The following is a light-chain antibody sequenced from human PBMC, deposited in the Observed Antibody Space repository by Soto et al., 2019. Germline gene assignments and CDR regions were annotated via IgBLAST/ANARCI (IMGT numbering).Light chain of an antibody. V-gene: IGLV2-14*03. CDR2: DVS. CDR3: SSYTSSTTHVI. J-gene: IGLJ2*01. Sequence: QSVLTQPASVSGSPGQSITISCTGTSSDVGGYNYVSWYQQHPDEAPKLMIYDVSYRPSGVSNRFSGSKSGNTASLTISGLQAEDEADYYCSSYTSSTTHVIFGGGTKLTVL. CDR1: SSDVGGYNY.